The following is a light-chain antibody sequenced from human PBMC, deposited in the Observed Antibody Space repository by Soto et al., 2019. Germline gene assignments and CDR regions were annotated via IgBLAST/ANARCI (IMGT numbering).Light chain of an antibody. CDR3: SSVTDTGTGI. V-gene: IGLV2-14*03. CDR2: DVS. CDR1: SSDVGAYHS. Sequence: QSALTQPASVSGSPGQSFTISCTGTSSDVGAYHSVSWYQQHPGKAPKLIIFDVSNRPSGVSNRFSGSKSGNTASLTISGLQAEDEADYYCSSVTDTGTGIFGGRTQLTVL. J-gene: IGLJ2*01.